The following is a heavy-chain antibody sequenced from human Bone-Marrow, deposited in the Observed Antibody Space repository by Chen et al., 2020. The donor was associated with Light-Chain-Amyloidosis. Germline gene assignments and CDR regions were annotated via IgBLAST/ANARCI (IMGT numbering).Heavy chain of an antibody. CDR2: IYHSGIT. J-gene: IGHJ6*02. D-gene: IGHD6-13*01. CDR3: ARARSSSWSDWGYYGLDV. CDR1: GDSISSSTW. Sequence: QVQLQESGPGLVKPSGTLSVTCAVSGDSISSSTWWSWVRQSPGKGLQWIGEIYHSGITNYNSSLKSRVTISLDKSNNQFSLKLNSVTAADTAVYYCARARSSSWSDWGYYGLDVWGQGTTVTVSS. V-gene: IGHV4-4*02.